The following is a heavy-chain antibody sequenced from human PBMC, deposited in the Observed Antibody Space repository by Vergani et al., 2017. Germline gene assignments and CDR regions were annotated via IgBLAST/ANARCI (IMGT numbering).Heavy chain of an antibody. CDR3: ARAEILTGYHTTGYYMDV. Sequence: QLQLQESGPGLVKPSETLSLTCTVSGGSISSYYWSWIRQPAGKGLEWIGRIYTSGSTNYNPSLKSRVTMSVDTSKNQFSLKLSSVTAADTAVYYCARAEILTGYHTTGYYMDVWGKGTTVTVSS. CDR2: IYTSGST. D-gene: IGHD3-9*01. V-gene: IGHV4-4*07. J-gene: IGHJ6*03. CDR1: GGSISSYY.